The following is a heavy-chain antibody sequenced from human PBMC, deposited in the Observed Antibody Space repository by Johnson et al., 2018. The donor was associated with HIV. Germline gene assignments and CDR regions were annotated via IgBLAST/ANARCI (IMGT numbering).Heavy chain of an antibody. CDR2: IWYDGSNK. D-gene: IGHD3-10*01. V-gene: IGHV3-30*04. CDR1: RFTFSSYA. CDR3: ARVGGSWMLDAFDI. J-gene: IGHJ3*02. Sequence: VQLVESGGGVVQPGRSLRLSCAASRFTFSSYAMHWVRQAPGKGLEWVAVIWYDGSNKYYADSVKGRFTISRDNSKNTLYLQMNSLRAGDSAVYYCARVGGSWMLDAFDIWGQGTVVTVSS.